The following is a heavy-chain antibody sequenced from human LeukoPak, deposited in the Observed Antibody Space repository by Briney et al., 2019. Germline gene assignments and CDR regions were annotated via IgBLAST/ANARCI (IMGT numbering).Heavy chain of an antibody. J-gene: IGHJ5*02. D-gene: IGHD5-18*01. CDR1: GGSISSYY. CDR2: IYYSGST. V-gene: IGHV4-59*12. Sequence: SETLSLTCTVSGGSISSYYWSWIRQPPGKGLEWIGYIYYSGSTNYNPSLKSRVTISVDTSKNQFSLKLSSVTAADTAVYYCARPNRLRVRLYSYGSDYWFDPWGQGTLVTVSS. CDR3: ARPNRLRVRLYSYGSDYWFDP.